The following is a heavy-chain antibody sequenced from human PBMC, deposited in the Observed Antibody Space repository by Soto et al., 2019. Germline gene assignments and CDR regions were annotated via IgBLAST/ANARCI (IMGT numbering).Heavy chain of an antibody. CDR2: FDPEDGET. D-gene: IGHD3-16*02. J-gene: IGHJ4*02. V-gene: IGHV1-24*01. Sequence: ASVKVSCKVSGYTLTELSMHWVRQAPGKGLEWMGGFDPEDGETIYAQKFQGRVTMTEDTSTDTAYMELSSLRSEDTAVYYCASLAFGGVIVSYYFDYWGQGTLVTVSS. CDR3: ASLAFGGVIVSYYFDY. CDR1: GYTLTELS.